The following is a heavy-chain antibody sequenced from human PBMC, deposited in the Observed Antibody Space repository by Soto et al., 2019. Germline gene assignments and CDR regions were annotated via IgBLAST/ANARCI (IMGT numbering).Heavy chain of an antibody. V-gene: IGHV3-23*01. D-gene: IGHD3-22*01. CDR1: GFTFSSYA. Sequence: GGSLRLSCAASGFTFSSYAMSWVRQAPGKGLEWVSAISGSGGSTYYADSVKGRFTISRDNSKNTLYLQMNSLRAEDTAVYYCAKDSSGYYYYYGMDVWRQGTTVTVSS. J-gene: IGHJ6*02. CDR3: AKDSSGYYYYYGMDV. CDR2: ISGSGGST.